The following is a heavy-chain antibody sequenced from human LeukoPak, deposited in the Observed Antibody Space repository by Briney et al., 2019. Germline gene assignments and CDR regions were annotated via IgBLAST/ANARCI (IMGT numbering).Heavy chain of an antibody. V-gene: IGHV1-69*13. Sequence: SVKVSCNASGGTFSSYAISWVRQAPGQGLEWMGGIFPIFGTANYAQKFQGRVTMTADESTSTADMELSSLRSEDTAVYYCARETLTSYCSSTSCPYGYWGQGTLVTVSS. CDR1: GGTFSSYA. J-gene: IGHJ4*02. D-gene: IGHD2-2*01. CDR3: ARETLTSYCSSTSCPYGY. CDR2: IFPIFGTA.